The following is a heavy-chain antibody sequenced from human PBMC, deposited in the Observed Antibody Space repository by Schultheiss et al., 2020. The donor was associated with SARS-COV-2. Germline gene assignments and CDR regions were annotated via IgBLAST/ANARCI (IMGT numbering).Heavy chain of an antibody. V-gene: IGHV3-23*01. CDR3: ARALRYYYMDV. CDR1: GFTFSDYY. D-gene: IGHD4/OR15-4a*01. Sequence: GESLKISCAASGFTFSDYYMSWIRQIPGKGLEWVSAISGSGGSTYYADSVKGRFTISRDNSKNTLYLQMNSLRAEDTAVYYCARALRYYYMDVWGKGTTVTVSS. CDR2: ISGSGGST. J-gene: IGHJ6*03.